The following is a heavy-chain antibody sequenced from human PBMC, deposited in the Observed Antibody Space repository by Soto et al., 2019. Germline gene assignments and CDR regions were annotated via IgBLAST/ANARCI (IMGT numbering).Heavy chain of an antibody. CDR3: ARDSEDIVLVPAAIGGYY. V-gene: IGHV3-66*01. Sequence: GGSLRLSCAASGFTVSSNYMSWVRQAPGKGLEWVSVIYSGGSTYYADSMKGRFNISRDNSKNTLYLQMNSLRAEDTAVYYCARDSEDIVLVPAAIGGYYWGQGTLVTVSS. D-gene: IGHD2-2*01. CDR1: GFTVSSNY. CDR2: IYSGGST. J-gene: IGHJ4*02.